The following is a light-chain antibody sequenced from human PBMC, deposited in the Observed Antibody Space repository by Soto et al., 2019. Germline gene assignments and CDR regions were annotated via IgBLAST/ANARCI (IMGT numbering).Light chain of an antibody. CDR3: QQRSNWPRGT. V-gene: IGKV3-11*01. J-gene: IGKJ2*01. CDR2: DAS. Sequence: EIVLTQSPATLSLSPGERATLSCRASQSVSSYLAWYQQKPGQAPRLLIYDASHRATAIPARFSGSGSGTDFTLTSSRLEPEDFAFYYCQQRSNWPRGTFGQGTKLEIK. CDR1: QSVSSY.